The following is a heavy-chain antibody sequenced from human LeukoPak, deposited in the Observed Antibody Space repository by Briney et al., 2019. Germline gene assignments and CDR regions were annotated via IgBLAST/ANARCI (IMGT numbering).Heavy chain of an antibody. J-gene: IGHJ5*02. V-gene: IGHV3-7*01. CDR1: GFTFSSYW. D-gene: IGHD6-19*01. CDR2: IKQDGSEK. CDR3: ARDPDSGWSTNWFDP. Sequence: GGSLRLSCAASGFTFSSYWMSWVRQAPGKGLEWVANIKQDGSEKYYVDSVKGRFTISRDNAKNSLYLQMNSLRAEGTAVYYCARDPDSGWSTNWFDPWGQGTLVTVSS.